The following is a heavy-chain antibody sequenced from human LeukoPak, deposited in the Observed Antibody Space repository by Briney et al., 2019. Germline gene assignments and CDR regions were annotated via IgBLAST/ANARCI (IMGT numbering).Heavy chain of an antibody. Sequence: GASVKVSCKASGYTFTDYEINWVRQATGQGLEWMGWMKPNSGHTVYVQKFQGRVTMTRDTSIGTAYMELSSLRSEDTAVYYCARAHTSSWRLNWFDSWGQGTLVTVSS. CDR2: MKPNSGHT. V-gene: IGHV1-8*01. D-gene: IGHD6-13*01. J-gene: IGHJ5*01. CDR3: ARAHTSSWRLNWFDS. CDR1: GYTFTDYE.